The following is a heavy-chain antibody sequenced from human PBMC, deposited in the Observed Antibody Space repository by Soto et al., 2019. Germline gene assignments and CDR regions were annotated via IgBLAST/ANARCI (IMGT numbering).Heavy chain of an antibody. CDR3: ARDRNDFWSGYSQSYYYYGMDV. V-gene: IGHV6-1*01. D-gene: IGHD3-3*01. Sequence: PSQTLSLTCVISGDSVSSNSAAWNWIRQSPSRGLEWLGRTYYRSKWYNDYAVSVKSRITINPDTSKNQFSLQLNSVTPEDTAVYYCARDRNDFWSGYSQSYYYYGMDVWGQGTTVTVSS. J-gene: IGHJ6*02. CDR2: TYYRSKWYN. CDR1: GDSVSSNSAA.